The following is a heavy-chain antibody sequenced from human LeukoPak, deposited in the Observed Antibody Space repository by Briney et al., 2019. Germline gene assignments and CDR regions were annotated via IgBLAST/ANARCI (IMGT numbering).Heavy chain of an antibody. CDR2: IYYSGST. J-gene: IGHJ3*02. Sequence: SETLSLTCTVSGGSISSSSYYWGWIRQPPGKGLEWIGSIYYSGSTYYNPSLKSRVTISVDTSKNQFSLKLSSVTAADTAVYYCARVSVVVPAANAFDIWGQGTMVTVSS. D-gene: IGHD2-2*01. CDR1: GGSISSSSYY. V-gene: IGHV4-39*07. CDR3: ARVSVVVPAANAFDI.